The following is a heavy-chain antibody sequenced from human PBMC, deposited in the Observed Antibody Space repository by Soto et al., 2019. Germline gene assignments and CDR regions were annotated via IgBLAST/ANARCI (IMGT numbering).Heavy chain of an antibody. CDR2: IYYSGST. D-gene: IGHD3-22*01. CDR3: ARDPPPNDSSGYYGYNWFDP. V-gene: IGHV4-59*01. Sequence: PSETLSLTCTVSGGSISSYYWSWIRQPPGKGLEWIGYIYYSGSTNYNPSLKSRVTISVDTSKKQFSLKLSSVTAADTAVYYCARDPPPNDSSGYYGYNWFDPWGHATLVTVSS. CDR1: GGSISSYY. J-gene: IGHJ5*02.